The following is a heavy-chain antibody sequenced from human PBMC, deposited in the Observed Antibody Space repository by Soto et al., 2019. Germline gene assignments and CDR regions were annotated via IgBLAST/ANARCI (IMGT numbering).Heavy chain of an antibody. D-gene: IGHD4-17*01. CDR2: INAGNGNT. CDR1: GYTFTSYA. CDR3: ARNPIVSTGTIDSYMAV. V-gene: IGHV1-3*01. J-gene: IGHJ6*03. Sequence: ASVEVSCKASGYTFTSYAMHWVRQAPGQRLEWMGWINAGNGNTKYSQKFQGRVTITRDTSASTAYMELSSLRSEDTAVYYCARNPIVSTGTIDSYMAVWGKGSTVPVS.